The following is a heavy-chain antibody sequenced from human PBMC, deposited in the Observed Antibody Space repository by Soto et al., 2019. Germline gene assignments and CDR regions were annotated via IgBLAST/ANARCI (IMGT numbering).Heavy chain of an antibody. V-gene: IGHV4-34*01. CDR1: GGSFSGYY. D-gene: IGHD3-10*02. J-gene: IGHJ4*02. Sequence: SETLSLTCAVYGGSFSGYYWSWIRQPPGKGLEWIGEINHSGSTNYNPSLKSRVTISVDTSKNQFSLKLSSVTAADTAVYYCLDLGSGSYALDYWGQGTLVTVSS. CDR3: LDLGSGSYALDY. CDR2: INHSGST.